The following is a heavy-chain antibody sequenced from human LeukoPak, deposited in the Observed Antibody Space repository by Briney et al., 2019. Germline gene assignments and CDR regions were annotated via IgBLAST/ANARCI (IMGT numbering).Heavy chain of an antibody. V-gene: IGHV1-69*04. D-gene: IGHD3-3*01. CDR2: IIPILGIA. J-gene: IGHJ4*02. CDR1: GGTFSSYA. Sequence: GASVKVSCKASGGTFSSYAISWVRQAPGQGLEWMGRIIPILGIANYAQKFQGRVTITTDESTSTAYMELSSLRSEDTAVYYCAARRFLEWTLDYWGQGTLVTVSS. CDR3: AARRFLEWTLDY.